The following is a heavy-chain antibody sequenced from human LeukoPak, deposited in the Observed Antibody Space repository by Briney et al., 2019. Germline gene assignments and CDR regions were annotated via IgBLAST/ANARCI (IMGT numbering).Heavy chain of an antibody. J-gene: IGHJ4*02. Sequence: NPSQTLSLTCTVSGGSISSSSYYWGWIRQPPGKGLEWIGSIYYSGSTYYNPSLKSRVTISVDTSKNQFSLKLSSVTAADTAVYYCARHYRGGPIVVVPAAPFDYWGQGTLVTVSS. CDR1: GGSISSSSYY. D-gene: IGHD2-2*01. V-gene: IGHV4-39*01. CDR2: IYYSGST. CDR3: ARHYRGGPIVVVPAAPFDY.